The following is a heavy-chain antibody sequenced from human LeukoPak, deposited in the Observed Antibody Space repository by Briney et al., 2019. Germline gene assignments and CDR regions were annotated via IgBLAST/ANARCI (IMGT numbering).Heavy chain of an antibody. D-gene: IGHD2-8*01. CDR2: IIPLFGST. Sequence: SVKVSCKASGGTLSYHAVSWVRQAPGQGLEWMGGIIPLFGSTKYTQKFQGRVTITTDKSTSAAYMELSSLRSDDTAVYYCARSMENVLSYYMDVWGEGTTVTVSS. V-gene: IGHV1-69*05. CDR1: GGTLSYHA. CDR3: ARSMENVLSYYMDV. J-gene: IGHJ6*03.